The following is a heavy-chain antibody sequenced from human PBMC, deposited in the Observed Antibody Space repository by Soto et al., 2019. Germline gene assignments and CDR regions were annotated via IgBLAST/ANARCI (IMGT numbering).Heavy chain of an antibody. D-gene: IGHD3-22*01. CDR2: FNPEDGET. Sequence: ASVKVSCKVSGYPLTDFSMHWVRQAPGKGLEWMGGFNPEDGETIYAQKFQGRVTITEDTSTDTAYMELSSLRSEDTAVYYCATAYYYDSSGYHNWFDPWGQGTLVTVSS. CDR1: GYPLTDFS. V-gene: IGHV1-24*01. CDR3: ATAYYYDSSGYHNWFDP. J-gene: IGHJ5*02.